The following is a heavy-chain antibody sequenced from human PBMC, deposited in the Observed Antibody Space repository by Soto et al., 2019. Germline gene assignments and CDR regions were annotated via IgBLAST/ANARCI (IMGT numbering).Heavy chain of an antibody. CDR2: ISGSGGST. CDR3: AKDRSRGVVVVTDY. CDR1: GFTFSSYA. D-gene: IGHD2-15*01. V-gene: IGHV3-23*01. Sequence: PGGSLRLSXAASGFTFSSYAMSWVRQAPGKGLEWVSAISGSGGSTYYADSVKGRFTISRDNSKNTLYLQMNSLRAEDTAVYYCAKDRSRGVVVVTDYWGQGTLVTVSS. J-gene: IGHJ4*02.